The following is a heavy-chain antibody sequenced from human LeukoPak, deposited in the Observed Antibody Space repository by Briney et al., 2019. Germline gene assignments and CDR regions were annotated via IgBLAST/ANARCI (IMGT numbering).Heavy chain of an antibody. CDR2: ISWDGGST. J-gene: IGHJ4*02. CDR3: AKGGYYYGSGDLDY. V-gene: IGHV3-43D*03. D-gene: IGHD3-10*01. CDR1: GFTFDDYA. Sequence: GGSLRLSCAASGFTFDDYAMHWVRQAPGKGLEWVSLISWDGGSTYYADSVKGRFTISRDNSKNSLYLQMNSLRAEDTALYYCAKGGYYYGSGDLDYWGQGTLVTVSS.